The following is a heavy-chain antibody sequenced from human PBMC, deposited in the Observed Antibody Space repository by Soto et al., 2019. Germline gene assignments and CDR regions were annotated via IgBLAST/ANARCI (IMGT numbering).Heavy chain of an antibody. CDR1: GFSLSTTGVG. V-gene: IGHV2-5*02. J-gene: IGHJ4*02. CDR3: ARLLWFGELH. Sequence: QITLKESGPPLVKPTQTLTLTCSFSGFSLSTTGVGVGWIRQSPGKALEWLAIIYWDNDKRYSPSLKSRVTITKDTSKNQVVLTVTNMDPVDTGTYYCARLLWFGELHWGQGALVTVSS. D-gene: IGHD3-10*01. CDR2: IYWDNDK.